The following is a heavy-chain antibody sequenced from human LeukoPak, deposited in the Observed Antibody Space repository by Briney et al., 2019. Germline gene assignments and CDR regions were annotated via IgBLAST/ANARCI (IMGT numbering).Heavy chain of an antibody. D-gene: IGHD3-22*01. CDR3: ARMYYYDSSGYYWFDP. Sequence: GGSLRLSCAASGFNFNTYWMSWVRQAPGKGLEWVANIKQDGSEKFYVDSMKGRFTISRDNSKNSLYLQMNSLRAEDTAMYYCARMYYYDSSGYYWFDPWGQGTLVTVSS. J-gene: IGHJ5*02. CDR1: GFNFNTYW. CDR2: IKQDGSEK. V-gene: IGHV3-7*01.